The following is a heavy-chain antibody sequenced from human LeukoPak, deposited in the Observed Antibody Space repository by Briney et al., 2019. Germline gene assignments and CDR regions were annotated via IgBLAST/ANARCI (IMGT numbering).Heavy chain of an antibody. CDR2: INPNSGGT. J-gene: IGHJ5*02. CDR3: ARSYDFWSGPPFDP. V-gene: IGHV1-2*02. D-gene: IGHD3-3*01. CDR1: GYTFTSYY. Sequence: GASVKVSCKASGYTFTSYYMHWVRQAPGQGLEWMGWINPNSGGTKYAQKFQGRVTLTRYTSISTAYMELSRLRCDDTAVYYCARSYDFWSGPPFDPWGQGTLVTVSS.